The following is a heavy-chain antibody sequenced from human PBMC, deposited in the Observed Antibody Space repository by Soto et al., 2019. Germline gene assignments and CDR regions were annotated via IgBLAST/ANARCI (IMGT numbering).Heavy chain of an antibody. CDR3: ARKGCSGGSCFTLTMDV. Sequence: EVQLVESGGGLVQPGGSLRLSCAASGFTFSSYSMNWVRQAPGKGLEWVSYISSSSSTIYYADSVKGRFTISRDNAKNSLYLQMNSLRDEDTAVYYCARKGCSGGSCFTLTMDVWGQGTKVTVSS. CDR2: ISSSSSTI. CDR1: GFTFSSYS. J-gene: IGHJ6*02. D-gene: IGHD2-15*01. V-gene: IGHV3-48*02.